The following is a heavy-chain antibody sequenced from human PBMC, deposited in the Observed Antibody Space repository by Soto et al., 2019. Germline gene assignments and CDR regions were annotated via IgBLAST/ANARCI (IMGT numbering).Heavy chain of an antibody. D-gene: IGHD3-3*01. CDR2: ISYSGST. V-gene: IGHV4-59*01. J-gene: IGHJ3*02. CDR3: ASSSPHYDFWSGYSFWDAFDI. Sequence: PSETLSLTCTVSGGSISSYYWSWIRQPPGKGLEWIGYISYSGSTNYNPSLKSRVTISVDTSKNQFSLKLSPVTAADTAVYYCASSSPHYDFWSGYSFWDAFDIWGQGTMVTVS. CDR1: GGSISSYY.